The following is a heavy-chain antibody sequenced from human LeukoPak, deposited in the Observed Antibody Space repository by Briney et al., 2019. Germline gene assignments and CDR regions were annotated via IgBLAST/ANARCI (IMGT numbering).Heavy chain of an antibody. CDR3: ATPAGGYSYGRYFDY. D-gene: IGHD5-18*01. CDR2: IIPIFGTA. Sequence: SVKVSCKASGGTFSSYAISWVRQAPGQGLEWMGGIIPIFGTANYAQKFQGRVTITADESTSIAYMELSSLRSEDTAVYYCATPAGGYSYGRYFDYWGQGTLVTVSS. CDR1: GGTFSSYA. V-gene: IGHV1-69*13. J-gene: IGHJ4*02.